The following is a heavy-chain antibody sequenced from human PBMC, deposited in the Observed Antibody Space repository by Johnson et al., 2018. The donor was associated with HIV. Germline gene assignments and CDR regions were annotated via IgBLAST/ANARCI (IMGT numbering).Heavy chain of an antibody. CDR3: ARECQYYYDSSGCTYDAFDI. J-gene: IGHJ3*02. CDR1: GFTVSTKY. CDR2: IYGGGST. V-gene: IGHV3-66*01. Sequence: VQLVESGGGLVQPGGSLRLSCAASGFTVSTKYMSWVRQAPGKGLEWVSVIYGGGSTNYADSVKVRVTISRDNSKNTLYLQINSLRVEDTAVYYCARECQYYYDSSGCTYDAFDIWGQGTMVTVSS. D-gene: IGHD3-22*01.